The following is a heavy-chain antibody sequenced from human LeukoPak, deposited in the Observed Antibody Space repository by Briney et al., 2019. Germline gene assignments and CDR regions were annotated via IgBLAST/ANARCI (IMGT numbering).Heavy chain of an antibody. Sequence: PSETLSLTCTVSGGSISGYYWGWTRQPPGKNLEWIATIYYSGSTYYSPSLKSRVTISVDTSKNQFSLNLSYVTAADTAVYYCARHDYGSGYYYDMDVWGKGTTVTVSS. CDR1: GGSISGYY. CDR3: ARHDYGSGYYYDMDV. J-gene: IGHJ6*03. D-gene: IGHD3-10*01. V-gene: IGHV4-39*01. CDR2: IYYSGST.